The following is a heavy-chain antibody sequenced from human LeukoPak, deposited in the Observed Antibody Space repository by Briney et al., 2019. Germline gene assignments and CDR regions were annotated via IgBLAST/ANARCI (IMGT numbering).Heavy chain of an antibody. J-gene: IGHJ6*02. V-gene: IGHV3-66*01. Sequence: GESLKISCAASGFTVSSNYMSWVRQAPGKGLGWASVIYSGGSTYYADSVKGRFTISRDNSKNTLYLQMNSLRAEDTAVYYCARDLRYFDWLLSHYYYYYGMDVWGQGTTVTVSS. CDR2: IYSGGST. D-gene: IGHD3-9*01. CDR3: ARDLRYFDWLLSHYYYYYGMDV. CDR1: GFTVSSNY.